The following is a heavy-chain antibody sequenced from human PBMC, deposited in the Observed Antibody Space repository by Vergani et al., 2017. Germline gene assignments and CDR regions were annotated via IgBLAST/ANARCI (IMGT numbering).Heavy chain of an antibody. D-gene: IGHD2-15*01. CDR3: ARGKSGRDY. CDR2: IYYSGST. V-gene: IGHV4-59*01. Sequence: QVQLQESGPGLVKPSETLSLTCTVPGGPISSYYWSWIRQPPGKGLEWIGYIYYSGSTNYNPALKSRVTISVDTSKNQFSLKLSSVTAADTAVYYCARGKSGRDYWGQGTLVTVSS. J-gene: IGHJ4*02. CDR1: GGPISSYY.